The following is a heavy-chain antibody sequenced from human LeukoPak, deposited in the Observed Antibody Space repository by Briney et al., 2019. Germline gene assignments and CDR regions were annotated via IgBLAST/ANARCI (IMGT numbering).Heavy chain of an antibody. CDR2: ISSNGGST. J-gene: IGHJ4*02. Sequence: GGSLRLSCAASGFTASDNYMSWVRQAPGKGLEWVSAISSNGGSTYYANSVKGRFTISRDNSKNTLYLQMGSLRAEDMAVYYCARSYIPSRNQLSVVVTAIDYWGQGTLVTVSS. CDR3: ARSYIPSRNQLSVVVTAIDY. D-gene: IGHD2-21*02. V-gene: IGHV3-64*01. CDR1: GFTASDNY.